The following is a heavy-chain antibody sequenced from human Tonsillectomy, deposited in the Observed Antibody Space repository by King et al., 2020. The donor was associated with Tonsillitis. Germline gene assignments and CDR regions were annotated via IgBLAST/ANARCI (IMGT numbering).Heavy chain of an antibody. CDR1: GGSFSGYY. CDR2: INHSGST. V-gene: IGHV4-34*01. J-gene: IGHJ6*03. D-gene: IGHD4-11*01. Sequence: VQLQQWGAGLLKPSETLSLTCAVYGGSFSGYYWSWIRQPPGKGLEWFGEINHSGSTNYNPSLKSRVTISLDTSKNQFSLKLSSVTAADTAVYYCARGSRNLYYYYYYMDVWGKGTTVTVSS. CDR3: ARGSRNLYYYYYYMDV.